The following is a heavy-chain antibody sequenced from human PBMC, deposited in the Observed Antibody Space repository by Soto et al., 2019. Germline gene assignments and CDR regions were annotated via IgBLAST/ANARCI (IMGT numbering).Heavy chain of an antibody. Sequence: GGSLRLSCAASGFTFSSYWMSWVRQAPGKGLEWVANIKQDGSEKYYVESVKGRFTISRDNAKNSLYLQMNSLRAEDTAVYYCARHNWNYLYYYYYYMDVWGKGTTVTVSS. CDR2: IKQDGSEK. CDR1: GFTFSSYW. D-gene: IGHD1-7*01. J-gene: IGHJ6*03. CDR3: ARHNWNYLYYYYYYMDV. V-gene: IGHV3-7*01.